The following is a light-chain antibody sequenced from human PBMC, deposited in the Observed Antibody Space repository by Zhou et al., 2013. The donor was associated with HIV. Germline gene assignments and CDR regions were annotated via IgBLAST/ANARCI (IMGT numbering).Light chain of an antibody. J-gene: IGKJ2*01. CDR1: QSVSNNY. CDR3: QQYGSSPRYT. V-gene: IGKV3-20*01. Sequence: EIVLTQSPGTLSLSPGERATLSCRASQSVSNNYLAWYQHKRGQAPRLLIYGASSRATGIPDRFSGSGSGTDFTLTISRLEPEDFAVYYCQQYGSSPRYTFGQGTKLEIK. CDR2: GAS.